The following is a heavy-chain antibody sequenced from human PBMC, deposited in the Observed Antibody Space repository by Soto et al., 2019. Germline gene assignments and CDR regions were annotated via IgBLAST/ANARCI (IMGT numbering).Heavy chain of an antibody. CDR2: IIPILGIA. V-gene: IGHV1-69*02. J-gene: IGHJ3*02. D-gene: IGHD5-18*01. CDR3: ARGGYSSAQVAFDI. CDR1: GGTFSSYT. Sequence: QVQLVQSGAEVKKPGSSVKVSCKASGGTFSSYTISWVRQAPGQGLEWMGRIIPILGIANYAQKFQGRVTITADKSTSTAYMELSSLRSEDTAVYYCARGGYSSAQVAFDIWGQGTMVTVSS.